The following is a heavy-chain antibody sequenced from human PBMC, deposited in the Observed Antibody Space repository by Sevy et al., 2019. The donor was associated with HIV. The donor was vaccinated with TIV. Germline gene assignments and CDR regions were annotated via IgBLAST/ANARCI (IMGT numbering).Heavy chain of an antibody. CDR1: GYTFTSYG. CDR2: ISAYNGNT. D-gene: IGHD3-10*01. Sequence: ASVKVSCKASGYTFTSYGISWVRQAPGQGLEWMGWISAYNGNTNYAQKLQGRVTMTTDTSTSTAYMELRSLRSDDTAVYYCARATYYYGSGSSDSSDYWGQGTLVTVSS. V-gene: IGHV1-18*04. J-gene: IGHJ4*02. CDR3: ARATYYYGSGSSDSSDY.